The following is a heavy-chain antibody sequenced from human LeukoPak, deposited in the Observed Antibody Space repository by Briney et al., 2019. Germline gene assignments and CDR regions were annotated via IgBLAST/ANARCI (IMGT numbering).Heavy chain of an antibody. CDR3: ARRRGYSYGLDY. J-gene: IGHJ4*02. V-gene: IGHV3-66*01. CDR2: IYSGGNT. Sequence: GGSLRLSCAASGFTVSSNYMSWVRQAPGKGLEWVSVIYSGGNTYYADSVKGRFTISRDNSKNTLYLQMNSLRAEDTAVYYCARRRGYSYGLDYWSQGTLVTVSS. D-gene: IGHD5-18*01. CDR1: GFTVSSNY.